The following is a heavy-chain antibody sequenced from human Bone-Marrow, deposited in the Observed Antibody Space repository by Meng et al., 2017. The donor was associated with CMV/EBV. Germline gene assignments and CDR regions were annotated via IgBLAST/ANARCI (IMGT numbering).Heavy chain of an antibody. CDR2: ISFDGSTK. CDR1: GFTFSSYA. D-gene: IGHD2-21*01. V-gene: IGHV3-30-3*01. J-gene: IGHJ4*02. CDR3: ARSPSIDCGGDCYSDY. Sequence: GGSLRLSCAASGFTFSSYAMHWVRQAPGKGLEWVAIISFDGSTKYYADSVKGRFTISRDNSKNTLYLQMNSLRAEDTAVYYCARSPSIDCGGDCYSDYWGQGTRVTVSS.